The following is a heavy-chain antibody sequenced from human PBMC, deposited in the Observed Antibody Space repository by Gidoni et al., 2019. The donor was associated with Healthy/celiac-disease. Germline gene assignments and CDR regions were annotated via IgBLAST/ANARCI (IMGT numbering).Heavy chain of an antibody. V-gene: IGHV3-9*01. CDR2: ISWDTGSI. Sequence: EVQLVESGGGLVQPGCSLRLPGAASGSSFDDYAMHWVRQAPGKGLPWVSGISWDTGSIGDADSVKGRFTISGDNAKNSLYLQMNSLRAEDTALYYCAKDIGALDYYGSGSPYYYGMDVWGQGTTVTVSS. J-gene: IGHJ6*02. CDR1: GSSFDDYA. CDR3: AKDIGALDYYGSGSPYYYGMDV. D-gene: IGHD3-10*01.